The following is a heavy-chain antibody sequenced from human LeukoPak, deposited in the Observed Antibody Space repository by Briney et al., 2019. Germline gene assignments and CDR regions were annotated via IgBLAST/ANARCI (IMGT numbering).Heavy chain of an antibody. D-gene: IGHD4-17*01. V-gene: IGHV3-23*01. J-gene: IGHJ4*02. CDR1: GFTFSSYA. Sequence: GGSLTLSCAASGFTFSSYAMSWVRQAPGKGLEWVSAISGSGGSTYYADAVKGRFTISRDNSKNTLYLQMNGLRAEDTAVYYCAKAGLRRTYYFDYWGQGTLVTVSS. CDR3: AKAGLRRTYYFDY. CDR2: ISGSGGST.